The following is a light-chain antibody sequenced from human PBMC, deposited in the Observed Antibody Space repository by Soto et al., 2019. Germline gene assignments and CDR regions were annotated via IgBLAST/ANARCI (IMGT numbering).Light chain of an antibody. CDR3: CSYAGSNALV. CDR2: EVS. J-gene: IGLJ3*02. V-gene: IGLV2-23*02. CDR1: SSNVGSYNF. Sequence: LTQPASVSGSRGQSITISCTGTSSNVGSYNFVSWYRQYPGKAPELIIYEVSQRPSTFFNRFSGSKSGNTASLTISGLQSDDEADYYCCSYAGSNALVFGGGTK.